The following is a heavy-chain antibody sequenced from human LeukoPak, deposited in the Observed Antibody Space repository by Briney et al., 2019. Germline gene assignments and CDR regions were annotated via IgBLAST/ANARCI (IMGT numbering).Heavy chain of an antibody. J-gene: IGHJ4*02. D-gene: IGHD6-19*01. Sequence: ASVKVSCKASGYTFTGYYMHWVRQAPGQGLEWMGWINPNSGGTNYAQKFQGRVTMTRDTSISTAYMELSRLRSDDTAVYYCARARSGIAVAGYYFDYWGQGTLVTVSS. CDR1: GYTFTGYY. CDR3: ARARSGIAVAGYYFDY. V-gene: IGHV1-2*02. CDR2: INPNSGGT.